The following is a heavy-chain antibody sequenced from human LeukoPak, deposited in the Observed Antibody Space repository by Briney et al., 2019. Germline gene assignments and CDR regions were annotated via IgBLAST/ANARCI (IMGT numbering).Heavy chain of an antibody. J-gene: IGHJ3*02. D-gene: IGHD4-17*01. CDR2: MNPNSGNT. CDR3: ASTPPRLTTVTTDAFDI. Sequence: ASVKVSCXASGYTFTSYDINWVRQATGQGLEWMGWMNPNSGNTGYAQKFQGRVTITRNTSISTAYMELSSLRSEDTAVYYCASTPPRLTTVTTDAFDIWGQGTMVTVSS. CDR1: GYTFTSYD. V-gene: IGHV1-8*03.